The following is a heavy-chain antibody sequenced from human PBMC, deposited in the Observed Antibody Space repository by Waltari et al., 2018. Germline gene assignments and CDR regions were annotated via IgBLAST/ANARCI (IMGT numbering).Heavy chain of an antibody. CDR2: VSPLNGKT. D-gene: IGHD1-20*01. V-gene: IGHV1-18*04. CDR3: ATDNLNDFHN. CDR1: GYSFTSVG. J-gene: IGHJ4*02. Sequence: QVQLLQSGAEVKEPGASVKVSCRASGYSFTSVGISWVRLAPGQGLEWVGWVSPLNGKTNYAQNVQDRVTMTTDTSTSTAYMELRSLRFDDTAVYFCATDNLNDFHNWGQGTLVTVSS.